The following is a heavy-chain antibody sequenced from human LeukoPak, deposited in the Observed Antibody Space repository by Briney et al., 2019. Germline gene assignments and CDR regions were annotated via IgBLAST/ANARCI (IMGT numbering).Heavy chain of an antibody. D-gene: IGHD6-13*01. CDR1: GYTFTSYG. V-gene: IGHV1-18*01. CDR3: ARDGLAAAGSSSNWFDS. J-gene: IGHJ5*01. CDR2: ISAYNGNT. Sequence: ASVKVSCKASGYTFTSYGISWVRQAPGQGLEWMGWISAYNGNTNYAQKLQGRVTMTTDTSTSTAYMELRSLRSDDTAVYYCARDGLAAAGSSSNWFDSWGQGTLVTVSS.